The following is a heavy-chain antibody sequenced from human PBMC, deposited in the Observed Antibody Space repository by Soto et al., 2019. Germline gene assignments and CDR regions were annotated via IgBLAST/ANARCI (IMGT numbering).Heavy chain of an antibody. J-gene: IGHJ4*02. V-gene: IGHV3-30-3*01. CDR3: ARIKPTYDY. Sequence: QVQLVESGGGVVQPGRSLRLSCAASGFTFSSYAMHWVRQAPGKGLEWVAVISYDGSNKYYADSVKGRFTISRDNSKNTLYLQMNSLRAEDTAVYYCARIKPTYDYWGQGTLVTVSS. CDR2: ISYDGSNK. D-gene: IGHD1-26*01. CDR1: GFTFSSYA.